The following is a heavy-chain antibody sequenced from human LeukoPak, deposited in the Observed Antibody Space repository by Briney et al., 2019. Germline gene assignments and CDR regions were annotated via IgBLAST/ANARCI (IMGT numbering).Heavy chain of an antibody. CDR3: ARHLGYCSSTSCPYDDAFDI. CDR2: IYYSGST. D-gene: IGHD2-2*01. J-gene: IGHJ3*02. CDR1: GGSISSSSYY. Sequence: SETLSLTCTVSGGSISSSSYYWGWIRQPPGKGLEWIGSIYYSGSTYYNPSLKSRVTISVDTSKNQFSLKLSSVTAADTAVYYCARHLGYCSSTSCPYDDAFDIWGQGTMVTVSS. V-gene: IGHV4-39*01.